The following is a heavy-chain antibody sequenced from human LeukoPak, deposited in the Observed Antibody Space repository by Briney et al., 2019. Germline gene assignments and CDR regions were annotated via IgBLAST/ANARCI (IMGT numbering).Heavy chain of an antibody. J-gene: IGHJ6*02. CDR2: IIPIFGTA. CDR3: ARRFLEWSSPSNYYYYGMDV. Sequence: GASVKVSCKASGGTFSSYAISWVRQAPGQGLEWMGGIIPIFGTANYAQKFQGRVTITADESTSTAYMELSSLRSEDTAVYYCARRFLEWSSPSNYYYYGMDVWGQGTTVTVSS. D-gene: IGHD3-3*01. V-gene: IGHV1-69*13. CDR1: GGTFSSYA.